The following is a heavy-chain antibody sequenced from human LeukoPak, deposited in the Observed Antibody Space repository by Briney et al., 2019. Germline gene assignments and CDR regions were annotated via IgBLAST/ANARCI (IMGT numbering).Heavy chain of an antibody. CDR2: IRHDGSNK. V-gene: IGHV3-30*02. Sequence: GGTLRLSCAASGFTFSNYGTHWVRQAPGKGLEWVAFIRHDGSNKYYADSVKGRCTISRDNSKKTVYLQMNSLRTEDTAVYYCAKDRWLQGYFDYWGQGTLVTVSS. D-gene: IGHD5-24*01. CDR3: AKDRWLQGYFDY. CDR1: GFTFSNYG. J-gene: IGHJ4*02.